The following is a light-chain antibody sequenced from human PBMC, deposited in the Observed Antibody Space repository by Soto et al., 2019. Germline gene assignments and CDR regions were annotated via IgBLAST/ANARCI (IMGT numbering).Light chain of an antibody. Sequence: QSALTQPPSASGSPGQSVTISCTGTSSDVGGYNYVSWYQQHPGKAPKLMIYEVSKRPSGVPDRFSGSKSGNTASLTVSGLQAEDEADYYCSSYAGSNGAFGTGTKVTVL. V-gene: IGLV2-8*01. CDR2: EVS. J-gene: IGLJ1*01. CDR1: SSDVGGYNY. CDR3: SSYAGSNGA.